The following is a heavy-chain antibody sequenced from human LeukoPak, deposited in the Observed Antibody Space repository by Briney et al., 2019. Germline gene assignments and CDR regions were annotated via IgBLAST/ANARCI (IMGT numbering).Heavy chain of an antibody. V-gene: IGHV3-48*04. D-gene: IGHD6-13*01. CDR3: ARSYSPFDY. CDR2: ISSSSGTI. J-gene: IGHJ4*02. Sequence: GGSLRLSCAASGFTLSSYSMNRVRQAPGKGLEWVSYISSSSGTIYYADSVKGRFTISRDNAKNSLYLQMNSLRTEDTAVYYCARSYSPFDYWGQGTLVTVSS. CDR1: GFTLSSYS.